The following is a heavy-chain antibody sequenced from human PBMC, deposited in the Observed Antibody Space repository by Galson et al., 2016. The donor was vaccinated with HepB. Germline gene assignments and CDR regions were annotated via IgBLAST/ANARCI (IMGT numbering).Heavy chain of an antibody. Sequence: TLSLTCTVSGDSISSGGYYWTWIRQHPGEGLEWIGFIYHSGSTYYNPSLKSRLTISVDTSKNQFSLKLSSVTAADTAVYYCARDIAGAGSFELCGRGTLVTVSS. V-gene: IGHV4-31*03. CDR2: IYHSGST. CDR1: GDSISSGGYY. D-gene: IGHD3-10*01. J-gene: IGHJ2*01. CDR3: ARDIAGAGSFEL.